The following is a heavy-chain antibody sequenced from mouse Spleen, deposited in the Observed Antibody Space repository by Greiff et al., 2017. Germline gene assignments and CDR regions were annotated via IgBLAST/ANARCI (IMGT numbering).Heavy chain of an antibody. J-gene: IGHJ3*01. CDR2: IWGGGST. CDR1: GFSLTSYG. D-gene: IGHD2-1*01. CDR3: ASDYGNYGFAY. V-gene: IGHV2-6*01. Sequence: VMLVESGPGLVAPSQSLSITCAVSGFSLTSYGVDWVRQSPGKGLEWLGVIWGGGSTNYNSALKSRLSISKDNSKSQVFLKMNSLQTDDTAMYYCASDYGNYGFAYWGQGTLVTVSA.